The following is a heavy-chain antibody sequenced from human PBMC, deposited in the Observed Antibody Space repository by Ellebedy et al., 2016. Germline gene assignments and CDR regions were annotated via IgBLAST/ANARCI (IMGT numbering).Heavy chain of an antibody. CDR3: AEVDYGDY. V-gene: IGHV3-23*01. CDR1: GFTFRSYA. CDR2: ISGGADST. Sequence: GESLKISXAASGFTFRSYAMSWVRQAPGKGLEWVSAISGGADSTYYADSVKGRFTISRDNSKNTLYLQMNSLRAEDTAVYYCAEVDYGDYWGQGTLVTVSS. J-gene: IGHJ4*02.